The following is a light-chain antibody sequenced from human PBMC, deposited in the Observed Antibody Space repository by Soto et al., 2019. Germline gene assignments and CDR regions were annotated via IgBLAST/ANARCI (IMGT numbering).Light chain of an antibody. CDR2: KAS. CDR1: QSISSW. J-gene: IGKJ2*01. Sequence: IQMTQSPSTLSASVGDRVTITCRASQSISSWLAWYQQKPGKAPKLLIYKASTLESGVPSRFSGSGSGTEFTLTISSLQPDDFATYYCQQYNSDSLTFGQGTKLEIK. CDR3: QQYNSDSLT. V-gene: IGKV1-5*03.